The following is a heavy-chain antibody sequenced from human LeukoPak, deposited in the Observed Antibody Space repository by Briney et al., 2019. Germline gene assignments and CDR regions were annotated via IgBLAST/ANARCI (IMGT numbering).Heavy chain of an antibody. CDR3: AHNIPAGSIVATWPFDF. D-gene: IGHD5-12*01. V-gene: IGHV2-5*01. CDR2: IYWNDDN. CDR1: GFSLSTSGVG. Sequence: SGPTLVNPTQTLTLTCTFSGFSLSTSGVGVGWIRQPPGKALEWLASIYWNDDNRYNPSLKSRLTITKDTSKNQVVLTLTNMNPVDTATYYCAHNIPAGSIVATWPFDFWGQGTLVTVSS. J-gene: IGHJ4*02.